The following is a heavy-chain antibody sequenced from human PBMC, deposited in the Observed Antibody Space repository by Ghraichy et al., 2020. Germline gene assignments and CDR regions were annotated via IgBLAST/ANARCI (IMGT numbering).Heavy chain of an antibody. D-gene: IGHD3-16*02. Sequence: SETLSLTCAVYGGSFSGYYWSWIRQPPGKGLEWIGEINHSGSTNYNPSLKSRVTISVDTSKNQFSLKLSSVTAADTAVYYCARGVGGISPYYWGQGTLVTVSS. CDR1: GGSFSGYY. CDR2: INHSGST. CDR3: ARGVGGISPYY. V-gene: IGHV4-34*01. J-gene: IGHJ4*02.